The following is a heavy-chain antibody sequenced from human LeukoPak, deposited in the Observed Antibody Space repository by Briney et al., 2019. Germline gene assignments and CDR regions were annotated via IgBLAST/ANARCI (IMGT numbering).Heavy chain of an antibody. D-gene: IGHD6-13*01. CDR3: ARDRNLGSQFDY. CDR2: ISSSSSYI. V-gene: IGHV3-21*01. Sequence: GGSLRLSCAASGFTFSSYSMNWVRQAPAKGLEWVSSISSSSSYIYYADSVKGRFTISRDNAKNSLYLQMNSLRAEDTAVYYCARDRNLGSQFDYWGQGTLVTVSS. J-gene: IGHJ4*02. CDR1: GFTFSSYS.